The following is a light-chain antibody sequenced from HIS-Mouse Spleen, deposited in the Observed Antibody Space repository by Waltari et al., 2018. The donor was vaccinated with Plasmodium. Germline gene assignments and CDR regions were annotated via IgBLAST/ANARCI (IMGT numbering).Light chain of an antibody. Sequence: QSALTQPASVSGSPGQSITIPCPGTSSDVGRYNLVSWYQQHPGKAPKLMIYEGSNRASGVANRFSGSKSGNTACLTIAGLQAEDEADYYCCSYAGSSTFVVFGGGTKLTVL. CDR3: CSYAGSSTFVV. CDR2: EGS. J-gene: IGLJ2*01. CDR1: SSDVGRYNL. V-gene: IGLV2-23*03.